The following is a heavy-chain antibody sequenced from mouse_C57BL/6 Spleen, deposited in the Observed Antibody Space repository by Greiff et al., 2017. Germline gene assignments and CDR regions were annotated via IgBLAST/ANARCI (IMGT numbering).Heavy chain of an antibody. D-gene: IGHD2-5*01. CDR3: ARRSYYRNY. J-gene: IGHJ3*01. Sequence: QVQLQQPGAELVRPGSSVKLSCKASGYTFTSYWMDWVKQRPGQGLEWIGNIYPSDSETHYNQKFKDKATLTVDKSSSTAYMQLSSLTSEDSAGYYCARRSYYRNYWGQGTLVTVSA. CDR1: GYTFTSYW. CDR2: IYPSDSET. V-gene: IGHV1-61*01.